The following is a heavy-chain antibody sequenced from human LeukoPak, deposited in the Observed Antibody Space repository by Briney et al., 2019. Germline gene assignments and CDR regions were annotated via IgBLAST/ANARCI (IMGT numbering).Heavy chain of an antibody. CDR1: GYTFTVYY. J-gene: IGHJ4*02. CDR2: INPNSGGT. V-gene: IGHV1-2*02. Sequence: ASVTVSFTASGYTFTVYYMHWVRPAPGQGVEWMGWINPNSGGTNYAQKFQGRVTITRDTSISTAYMELSRLRSDDTAVYYCARERYYYDSSGYPLYYFDYWGQGTLVTVSS. D-gene: IGHD3-22*01. CDR3: ARERYYYDSSGYPLYYFDY.